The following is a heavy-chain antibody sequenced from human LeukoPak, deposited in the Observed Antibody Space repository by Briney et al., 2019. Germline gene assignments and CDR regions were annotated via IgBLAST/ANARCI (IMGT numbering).Heavy chain of an antibody. CDR3: ARVPSYCSSTSCYLRYYFDY. CDR2: INHSGGST. CDR1: GYTFTSYY. J-gene: IGHJ4*02. V-gene: IGHV1-46*01. Sequence: ASVKVSCKASGYTFTSYYMHWVRQAPGQGREWMGIINHSGGSTSYAQKFQGRVTMTRDTSISTAYMELSRLRSDDTAVYYCARVPSYCSSTSCYLRYYFDYWGQGTLVTVSS. D-gene: IGHD2-2*01.